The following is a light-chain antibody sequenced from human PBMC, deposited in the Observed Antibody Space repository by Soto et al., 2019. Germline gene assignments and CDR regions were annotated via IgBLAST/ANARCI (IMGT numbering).Light chain of an antibody. J-gene: IGLJ1*01. Sequence: QSVLTQPASVSGSPGQSITISCSGTSSDVCGYNYVSWYQQHPGKAPKLMIYDVSYRPSGISNRFSGSKSDNTASLTISGLQAEDEADYYCSSYTTSSLYVFGSGTKVTVL. V-gene: IGLV2-14*01. CDR2: DVS. CDR3: SSYTTSSLYV. CDR1: SSDVCGYNY.